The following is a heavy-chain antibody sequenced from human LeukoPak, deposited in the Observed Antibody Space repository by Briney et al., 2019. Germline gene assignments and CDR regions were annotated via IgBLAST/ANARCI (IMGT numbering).Heavy chain of an antibody. CDR2: ISSSSSTI. CDR3: AREVVSYDFWSGHYYFDY. J-gene: IGHJ4*02. CDR1: GFTFSSYS. D-gene: IGHD3-3*01. V-gene: IGHV3-48*02. Sequence: GGSLRLSCAASGFTFSSYSMNWVRQAPGKGLEWVSYISSSSSTIYYADSVKGRFTISRDNAENSLYLQMNSLRDEDTAVYYCAREVVSYDFWSGHYYFDYWGQGTLVTVSS.